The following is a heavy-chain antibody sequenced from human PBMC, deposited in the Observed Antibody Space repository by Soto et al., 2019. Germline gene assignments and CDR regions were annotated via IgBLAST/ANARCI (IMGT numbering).Heavy chain of an antibody. D-gene: IGHD2-15*01. Sequence: NPSETLSLTCTVSGGSISGSYCSWIRQTPGKVLEWVGYIHYSGITNYNPAIKSRVTMSVDSAKKQLSLQLSSLSASHTDVYFCTKYRRTEAEGYSLDYCAQGALVTVSS. CDR3: TKYRRTEAEGYSLDY. J-gene: IGHJ4*02. CDR2: IHYSGIT. V-gene: IGHV4-59*01. CDR1: GGSISGSY.